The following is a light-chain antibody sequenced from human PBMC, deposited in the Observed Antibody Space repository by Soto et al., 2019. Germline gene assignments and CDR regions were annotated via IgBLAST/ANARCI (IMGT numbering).Light chain of an antibody. Sequence: EIVVTQSPATLSLALGERATLSCRTSQSVTDWVAWYQHRPGQAPRLLIFDASNRAPDIPARFSGSGSGTDFTLTSSGLEPADSAVYYCAQRHWPWTVGQGTKVEI. CDR1: QSVTDW. J-gene: IGKJ1*01. V-gene: IGKV3-11*01. CDR2: DAS. CDR3: AQRHWPWT.